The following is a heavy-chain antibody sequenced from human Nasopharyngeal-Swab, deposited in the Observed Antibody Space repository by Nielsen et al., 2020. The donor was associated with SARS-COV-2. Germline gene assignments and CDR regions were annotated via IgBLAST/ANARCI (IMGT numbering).Heavy chain of an antibody. CDR2: LTHDGST. V-gene: IGHV4-34*01. Sequence: GSLRLSCAVYGGSFSGYYWSWIRQPPGRGLEWIGDLTHDGSTTYNASFRGRSTITSDRSSNQVSLRVNSMTAADSALYFCARGGLSYYYYPLDVWGQGTTVTVSS. D-gene: IGHD2-21*01. CDR1: GGSFSGYY. CDR3: ARGGLSYYYYPLDV. J-gene: IGHJ6*02.